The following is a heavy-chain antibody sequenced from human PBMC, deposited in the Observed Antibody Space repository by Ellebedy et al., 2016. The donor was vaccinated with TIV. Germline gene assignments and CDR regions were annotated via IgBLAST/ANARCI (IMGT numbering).Heavy chain of an antibody. Sequence: ASVKVSCKASGGTFSSHGISWVRQAPGQGLEWVGGIFPLFGTVNYIHKYQGRVTITADESTSTVYMELSSLRSEDTAVYYCATDRETLYSMVVWGQGTTVTVSS. V-gene: IGHV1-69*13. CDR2: IFPLFGTV. J-gene: IGHJ6*02. D-gene: IGHD2-2*02. CDR3: ATDRETLYSMVV. CDR1: GGTFSSHG.